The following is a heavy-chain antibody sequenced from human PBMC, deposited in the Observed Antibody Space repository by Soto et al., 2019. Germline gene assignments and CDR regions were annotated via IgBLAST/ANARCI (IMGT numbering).Heavy chain of an antibody. D-gene: IGHD5-12*01. CDR3: ARTKRDGYNYNYFDY. CDR1: GYTFTSYY. CDR2: INPSGGST. J-gene: IGHJ4*02. Sequence: ASVKVSCKASGYTFTSYYMHWVRQAPGQGLEWMGIINPSGGSTSYAQKFQGRVTMTRDTSTSTVYMELSSLRSEDTAVYYCARTKRDGYNYNYFDYWGQGXLVTVYS. V-gene: IGHV1-46*01.